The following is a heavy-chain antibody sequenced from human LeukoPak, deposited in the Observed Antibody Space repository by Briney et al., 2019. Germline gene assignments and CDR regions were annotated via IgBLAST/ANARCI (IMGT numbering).Heavy chain of an antibody. J-gene: IGHJ4*02. D-gene: IGHD3-10*01. CDR2: IRYDGSNK. V-gene: IGHV3-30*02. CDR1: GFTFSSYG. Sequence: PGGSLRLSCAASGFTFSSYGMHWVRQAPGKGLEWVAFIRYDGSNKYYADSVKGRLTIFRDNSKNTLYLQMNSLRAEDTAVYYCAKDRDYYGSGSYPDYWGQGTLVTVSS. CDR3: AKDRDYYGSGSYPDY.